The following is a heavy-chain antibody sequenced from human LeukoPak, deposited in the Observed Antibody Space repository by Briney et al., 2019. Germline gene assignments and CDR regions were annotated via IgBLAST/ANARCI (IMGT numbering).Heavy chain of an antibody. CDR2: IYYSGST. V-gene: IGHV4-59*01. Sequence: PSETLSLTCTVSGSSISSYYWSWIRQPPGKGLEWIGYIYYSGSTNYNPSLKSRVTISVDTSKNQFSLKLSSVTAADTAVYYCARGLGCSGGSCYYYYYMDVWGKGTTVTVSS. J-gene: IGHJ6*03. CDR3: ARGLGCSGGSCYYYYYMDV. D-gene: IGHD2-15*01. CDR1: GSSISSYY.